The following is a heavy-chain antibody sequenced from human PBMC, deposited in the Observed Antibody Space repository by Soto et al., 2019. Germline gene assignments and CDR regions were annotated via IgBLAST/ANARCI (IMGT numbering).Heavy chain of an antibody. Sequence: ASETLSLTCTVSGGSISSGGYYWSWIRQHPGKGLEWIGYIYYSGSTYYNPSLKGRVTISVDTSKNQFSLKLSSVTAADTAVYYCARDSMVRGATYYGMDVWGQGTTVTVSS. J-gene: IGHJ6*02. D-gene: IGHD3-10*01. CDR1: GGSISSGGYY. V-gene: IGHV4-31*03. CDR2: IYYSGST. CDR3: ARDSMVRGATYYGMDV.